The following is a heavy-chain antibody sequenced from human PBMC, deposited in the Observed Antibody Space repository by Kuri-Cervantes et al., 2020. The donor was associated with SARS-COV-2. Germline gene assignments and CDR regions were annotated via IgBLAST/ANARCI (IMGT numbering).Heavy chain of an antibody. V-gene: IGHV1-8*02. CDR2: MNPNSGNT. Sequence: ASVKVSCKASGYTFTSYDINWVRQATGQGLEWMGWMNPNSGNTGYAQKFQGRVTMTRNTSVSTAYMELSSLRSEDTAVYYCARSNYGSGSPYRPGAYYYYKDVWGKGTTVTFSS. CDR3: ARSNYGSGSPYRPGAYYYYKDV. D-gene: IGHD3-10*01. CDR1: GYTFTSYD. J-gene: IGHJ6*03.